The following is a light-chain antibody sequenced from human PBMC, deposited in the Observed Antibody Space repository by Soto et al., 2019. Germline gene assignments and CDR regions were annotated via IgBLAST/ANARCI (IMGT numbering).Light chain of an antibody. CDR3: QQYNNWPRT. CDR2: DVS. Sequence: EIVMTQSPATLSVSPGERATLSCRASESVSSNLAWYQQKPGQAPRLLICDVSTRATGIPARFSGSGSGTEFSLTISSLQSEDSAVYYCQQYNNWPRTFGQGTKVEI. CDR1: ESVSSN. V-gene: IGKV3-15*01. J-gene: IGKJ1*01.